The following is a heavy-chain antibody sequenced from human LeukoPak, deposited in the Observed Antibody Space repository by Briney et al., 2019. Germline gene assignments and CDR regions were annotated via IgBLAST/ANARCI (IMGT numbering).Heavy chain of an antibody. J-gene: IGHJ3*02. V-gene: IGHV3-21*01. CDR2: ISSSSSYI. Sequence: PGGSLRLSCAASGFTFSSYGMNWVRQAPGKGLEWVSSISSSSSYIYYADSVKGRFTISRDNAKNSLYLQMNSLRAEDTAVYYCARVIRVAVDAFDIWGQGTMVTVSS. CDR1: GFTFSSYG. CDR3: ARVIRVAVDAFDI. D-gene: IGHD2-15*01.